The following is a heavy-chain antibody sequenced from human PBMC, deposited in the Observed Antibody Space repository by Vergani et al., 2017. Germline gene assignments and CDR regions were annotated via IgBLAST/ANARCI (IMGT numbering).Heavy chain of an antibody. V-gene: IGHV4-39*01. J-gene: IGHJ6*03. CDR1: GGSINSSSHY. CDR3: AAPISMDV. Sequence: QLQLQESGPGLVKPSETLSLTCTVSGGSINSSSHYWGWIRQPPGKGLEWIGSIYYRGSTYYNPSLKRRVTISVDTSKNQFSLKLSSVTAAYTAVYYCAAPISMDVWGKGTTVTVSS. CDR2: IYYRGST.